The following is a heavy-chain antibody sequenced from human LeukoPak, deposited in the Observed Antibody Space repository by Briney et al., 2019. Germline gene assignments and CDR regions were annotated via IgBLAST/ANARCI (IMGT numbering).Heavy chain of an antibody. CDR3: AREGLYCSGGSCYFDY. CDR2: ISYDGSNK. Sequence: GGSLRLSCAASGFTFSSYAMHWVRQAPGKGLEWVAVISYDGSNKYYADSVKGRFTISRDNSKNTLYLQMNSLRAEVTAVYYCAREGLYCSGGSCYFDYWGQGTLVTVSS. CDR1: GFTFSSYA. D-gene: IGHD2-15*01. J-gene: IGHJ4*02. V-gene: IGHV3-30-3*01.